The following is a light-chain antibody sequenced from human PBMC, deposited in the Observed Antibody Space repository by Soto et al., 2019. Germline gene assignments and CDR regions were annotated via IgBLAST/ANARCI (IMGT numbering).Light chain of an antibody. CDR2: DAS. CDR3: QQRADWPLT. J-gene: IGKJ4*01. V-gene: IGKV3-11*01. Sequence: EIVLTQSPATLSLSPGERATLSCRASQSISSYLAWYQQKPGQAPRLLIYDASNRAAGIPARFSGSGSATDFTLTISSLESEDSALYYCQQRADWPLTFGGGTRVEIK. CDR1: QSISSY.